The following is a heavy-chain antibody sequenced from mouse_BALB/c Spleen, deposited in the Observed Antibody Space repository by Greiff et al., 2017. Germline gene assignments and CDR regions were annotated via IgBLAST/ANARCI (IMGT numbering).Heavy chain of an antibody. CDR3: ARDKDGYGAMDY. Sequence: EVKLVESGGGLVKPGGSLKLSCAASGFTFSDYYMYWVRQTPEKRLEWVATISDGGSYTYYPDSVKGRFTISRDNAKNNLYLQMSSLKSEDTAMYYCARDKDGYGAMDYWGQGTSVTVSS. CDR1: GFTFSDYY. J-gene: IGHJ4*01. D-gene: IGHD2-3*01. V-gene: IGHV5-4*02. CDR2: ISDGGSYT.